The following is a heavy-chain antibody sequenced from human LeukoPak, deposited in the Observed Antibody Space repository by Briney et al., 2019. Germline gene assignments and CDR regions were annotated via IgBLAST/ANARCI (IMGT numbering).Heavy chain of an antibody. V-gene: IGHV3-30*04. J-gene: IGHJ3*02. D-gene: IGHD3-10*01. CDR3: AKVLWSDAFDI. Sequence: GGSLRLSCAVSGFIFTSFALHWVRQTPGKGLEWVAIISYDGSNRQYVDSLNGRFTISRDNSRDTLYLQMNSLRIEDTAVYFCAKVLWSDAFDIWGQGTMVPVSS. CDR1: GFIFTSFA. CDR2: ISYDGSNR.